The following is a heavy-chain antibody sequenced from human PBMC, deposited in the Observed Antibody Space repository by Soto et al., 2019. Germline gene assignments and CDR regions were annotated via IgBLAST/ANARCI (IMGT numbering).Heavy chain of an antibody. V-gene: IGHV3-74*01. CDR2: ISSNGSTT. J-gene: IGHJ4*02. Sequence: EVQLVESGGGSVQPGGSLRLSCVASGFTFRSHWMHWVRQFPGKGLVWVSRISSNGSTTNYADAVKGRFSISRANSKNTLHMQMHSLGPEATAVYYSVRDGPDYDFWRGYRFDYCGQGTVVAVS. CDR1: GFTFRSHW. CDR3: VRDGPDYDFWRGYRFDY. D-gene: IGHD3-3*01.